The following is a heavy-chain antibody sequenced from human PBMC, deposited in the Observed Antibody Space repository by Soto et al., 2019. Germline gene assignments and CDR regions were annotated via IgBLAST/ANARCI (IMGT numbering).Heavy chain of an antibody. CDR1: GVTFSRVS. CDR3: ARVAY. CDR2: ISSASSET. V-gene: IGHV3-21*01. J-gene: IGHJ4*02. Sequence: PXGSLKLSCEAAGVTFSRVSMNWVRQVPGKGLDWVASISSASSETWYADSVKGRFIISRDNAQNSLFLQMNTLRPEDSAIYYCARVAYWGPGTQVTVSS.